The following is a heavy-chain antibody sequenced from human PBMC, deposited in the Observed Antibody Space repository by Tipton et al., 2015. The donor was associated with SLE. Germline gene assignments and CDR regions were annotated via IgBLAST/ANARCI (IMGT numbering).Heavy chain of an antibody. CDR2: IYSGGST. CDR3: ARDASSSGWPDAFDI. D-gene: IGHD6-19*01. J-gene: IGHJ3*02. Sequence: SLRLSCAASGFTVSSNYMSWVRQAPGKGLELVSVIYSGGSTYYADSVKGRFTISRDNSKNTLYLQMNSLRAEDTAVYYCARDASSSGWPDAFDIWGQGTMVTVSS. V-gene: IGHV3-53*01. CDR1: GFTVSSNY.